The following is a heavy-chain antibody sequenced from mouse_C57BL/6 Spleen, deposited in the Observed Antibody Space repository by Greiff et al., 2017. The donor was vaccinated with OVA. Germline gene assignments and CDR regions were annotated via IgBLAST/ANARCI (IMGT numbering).Heavy chain of an antibody. CDR1: GYTFTSYW. J-gene: IGHJ2*01. CDR3: AKRGTYYSNYEGYFDY. V-gene: IGHV1-55*01. CDR2: IYPGSGST. D-gene: IGHD2-5*01. Sequence: QVQLQQPGAELVKPGASVKMSCKASGYTFTSYWITWVKQRPGQGLEWIGDIYPGSGSTNYNEKFKSKATLTVDTSSSTAYMQLSSLTSEDSAVYYCAKRGTYYSNYEGYFDYWGQGTTLTVSS.